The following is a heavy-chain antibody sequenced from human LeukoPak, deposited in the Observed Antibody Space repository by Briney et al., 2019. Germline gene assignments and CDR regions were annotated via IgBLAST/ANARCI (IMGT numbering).Heavy chain of an antibody. CDR1: GGSFSGYY. D-gene: IGHD2-21*02. J-gene: IGHJ5*02. CDR2: INDSGST. V-gene: IGHV4-34*01. Sequence: SETLSLTCAVYGGSFSGYYWSWIRQPPGKGLEWIGEINDSGSTNYNPSLKSRVTISVDTSKNQFSLKLSSVTAADTAVYYCARWAYCGGDCYSISLRFDPWGQGTLVTVSS. CDR3: ARWAYCGGDCYSISLRFDP.